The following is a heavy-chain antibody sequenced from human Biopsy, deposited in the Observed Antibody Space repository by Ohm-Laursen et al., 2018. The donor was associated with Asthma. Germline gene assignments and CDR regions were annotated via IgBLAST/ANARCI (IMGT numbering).Heavy chain of an antibody. V-gene: IGHV3-53*01. CDR3: ARGDTGGWSQYYFDY. D-gene: IGHD2-8*02. Sequence: SLRLSCSASGFTVSRDYMFWVRQAPGKGLEWVSVIYSGGTSHTADSVRGRFTISRDYSKNTLYLQMHSLRAEDTAVYYCARGDTGGWSQYYFDYWGRGTLVTVSS. CDR1: GFTVSRDY. J-gene: IGHJ4*02. CDR2: IYSGGTS.